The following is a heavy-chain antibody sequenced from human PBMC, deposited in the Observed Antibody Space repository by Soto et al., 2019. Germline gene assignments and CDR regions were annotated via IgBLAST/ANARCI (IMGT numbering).Heavy chain of an antibody. CDR2: IYYSGSA. V-gene: IGHV4-28*01. D-gene: IGHD3-3*01. CDR3: ARINSYGARFLAD. J-gene: IGHJ4*02. Sequence: SETLSLTCAVSGYSISSTNWWGWIRQPPGKGLEWIGYIYYSGSAYYNPSLNSRVTLSVDTSKNQFSLKLRTVTAVDTAVYYCARINSYGARFLADWGQGIPVTVSS. CDR1: GYSISSTNW.